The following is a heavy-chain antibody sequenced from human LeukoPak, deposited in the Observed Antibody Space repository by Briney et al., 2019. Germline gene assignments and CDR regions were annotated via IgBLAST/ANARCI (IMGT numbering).Heavy chain of an antibody. CDR3: AKELPTLVYYYMEV. D-gene: IGHD3-16*01. CDR1: GFTFSDYA. Sequence: PGGSLRLSXVASGFTFSDYAMSWVRQTPGKGLEWLSTISASGGATYYSNSVKGRFAISRDNSKSTLSLQMNSLRAEDTALYYCAKELPTLVYYYMEVWGKGTTVTVSS. CDR2: ISASGGAT. V-gene: IGHV3-23*01. J-gene: IGHJ6*03.